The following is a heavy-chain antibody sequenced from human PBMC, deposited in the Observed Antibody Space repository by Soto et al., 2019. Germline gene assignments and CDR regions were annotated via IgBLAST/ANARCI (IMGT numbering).Heavy chain of an antibody. J-gene: IGHJ3*02. CDR3: ASWLEREHAYDI. CDR2: LYDVDGT. Sequence: DVQLVASGGGLIQPGGSLRLSCAALGLTVRGKKYITWVRQAPGKGLEWVSALYDVDGTYYADSANGRFTISRDNSNNIIYLQMKSLGPDDTAVYYCASWLEREHAYDIWGLGTMVTVSS. V-gene: IGHV3-53*01. CDR1: GLTVRGKKY. D-gene: IGHD1-1*01.